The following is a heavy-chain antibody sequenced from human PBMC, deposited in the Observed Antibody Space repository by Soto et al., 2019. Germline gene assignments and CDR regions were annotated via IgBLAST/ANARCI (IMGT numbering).Heavy chain of an antibody. V-gene: IGHV3-23*01. D-gene: IGHD2-21*01. CDR1: GFTFSSYA. CDR3: AKDIYSWAITGNAFVI. J-gene: IGHJ3*02. Sequence: EVQLLESGGGLVQPGGSLRLSCAASGFTFSSYAMSWVRQAPGKGLEWVSAISGSGGSTYYADSVKGRFTIYRDKSKNTLYLQMNSLRAEDTAVYYGAKDIYSWAITGNAFVIWGQVTMVTVSS. CDR2: ISGSGGST.